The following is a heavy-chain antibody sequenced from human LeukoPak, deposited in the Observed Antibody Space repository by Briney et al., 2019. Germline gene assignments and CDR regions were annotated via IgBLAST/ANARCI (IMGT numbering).Heavy chain of an antibody. J-gene: IGHJ4*02. CDR3: ARDPIGSRWPYYFDY. D-gene: IGHD6-13*01. CDR1: GYTSTTYA. V-gene: IGHV1-3*01. Sequence: ASVKVSCKASGYTSTTYAMHWVRQAPGQRLEWMGWINAGNGNTKYSQKFQARVTTTRDTSASTAYMELSSLRSEDTAVYYCARDPIGSRWPYYFDYWGQGTLVTVSS. CDR2: INAGNGNT.